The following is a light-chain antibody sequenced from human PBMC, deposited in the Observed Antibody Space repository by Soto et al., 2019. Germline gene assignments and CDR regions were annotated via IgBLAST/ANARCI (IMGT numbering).Light chain of an antibody. CDR1: QSVLSSSNNKNY. Sequence: DIVMTQSPDSLAVSLGERATINCKSSQSVLSSSNNKNYLTWYQQKPGQPPKMIIYWASTRESGVPDRFSGNGSGTDFTLTISSLQAEDVAVYYCQQYYSTPSFGQGTKLEIK. V-gene: IGKV4-1*01. CDR2: WAS. CDR3: QQYYSTPS. J-gene: IGKJ2*01.